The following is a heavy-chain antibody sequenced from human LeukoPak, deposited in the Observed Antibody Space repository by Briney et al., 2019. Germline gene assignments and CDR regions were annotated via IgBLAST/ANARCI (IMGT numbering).Heavy chain of an antibody. J-gene: IGHJ5*02. V-gene: IGHV4-61*02. Sequence: PSQTLSLTCTVSGGSISNGSYYWSWIRQPAGKGLEWIGRIYTSGSTNYNPSLTSRVTISVGTSKNQFSLKLTSVTAADTAVYYCARAQSVNPMIEVDDKWFDPWGQGTLVTVSS. D-gene: IGHD3-22*01. CDR2: IYTSGST. CDR1: GGSISNGSYY. CDR3: ARAQSVNPMIEVDDKWFDP.